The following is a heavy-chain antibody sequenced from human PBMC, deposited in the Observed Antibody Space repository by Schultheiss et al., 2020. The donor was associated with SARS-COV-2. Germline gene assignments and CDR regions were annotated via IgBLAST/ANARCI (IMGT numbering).Heavy chain of an antibody. Sequence: GGSLRLSCKGSGYSFTSYWIGWVRQMPGKGLEWMGIIYPGDSDTRYSPSFQGQVTISADKSISTAYLQWSSLKASDTAMYYCARKVGYCSSTSCLNYFDYWGQGTLVTVSS. D-gene: IGHD2-2*01. V-gene: IGHV5-51*01. CDR3: ARKVGYCSSTSCLNYFDY. J-gene: IGHJ4*02. CDR1: GYSFTSYW. CDR2: IYPGDSDT.